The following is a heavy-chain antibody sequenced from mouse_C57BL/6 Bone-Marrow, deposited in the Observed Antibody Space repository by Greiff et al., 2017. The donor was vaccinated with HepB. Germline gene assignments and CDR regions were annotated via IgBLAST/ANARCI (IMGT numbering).Heavy chain of an antibody. CDR3: ARHNSNYGYYYAMDY. CDR1: GFSLTSYG. D-gene: IGHD2-5*01. V-gene: IGHV2-6-1*01. Sequence: QVQLKQSGPGLVAPSQSLSITCTVSGFSLTSYGVHWVRQPPGKGLEWLVVIWSDGSTTYNSALKSRLSISKDNSKSQVFLKMNSLQTDDTAMYYCARHNSNYGYYYAMDYWGQGTSVTVSS. J-gene: IGHJ4*01. CDR2: IWSDGST.